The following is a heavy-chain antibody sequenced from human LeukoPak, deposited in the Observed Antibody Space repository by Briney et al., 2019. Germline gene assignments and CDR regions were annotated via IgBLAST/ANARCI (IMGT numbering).Heavy chain of an antibody. CDR1: GGTFSSYA. CDR3: AGLYSSSWYHGSLINWFDP. Sequence: SVKVSCKASGGTFSSYAISWVRQAPGQGLEWMGGIIPIFGTANYAQKFQGRVTITTDESTSTAYMELSSLRSEDTAVYYCAGLYSSSWYHGSLINWFDPWGQGTLVTVSS. CDR2: IIPIFGTA. J-gene: IGHJ5*02. V-gene: IGHV1-69*05. D-gene: IGHD6-13*01.